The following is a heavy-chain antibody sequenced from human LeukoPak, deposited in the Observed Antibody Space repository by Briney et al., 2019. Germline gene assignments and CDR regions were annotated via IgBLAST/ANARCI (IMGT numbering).Heavy chain of an antibody. CDR3: ARVGGAGSRYSYMDV. D-gene: IGHD3-16*01. Sequence: PGGSLRLSCAASGFTFSTYWMSWARQAPGKGLEWVANIKQDGGEQYYVDSVKGRFTISRDNAKNSLHLQMNSLRAEDTAVYYCARVGGAGSRYSYMDVWGKGTTVTISS. V-gene: IGHV3-7*01. CDR1: GFTFSTYW. J-gene: IGHJ6*03. CDR2: IKQDGGEQ.